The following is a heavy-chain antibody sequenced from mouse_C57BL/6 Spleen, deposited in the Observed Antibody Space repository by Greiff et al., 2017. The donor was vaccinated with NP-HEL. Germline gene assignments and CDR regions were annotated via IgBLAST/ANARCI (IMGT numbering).Heavy chain of an antibody. CDR1: GFNIKDYY. CDR2: IDPEDGDP. J-gene: IGHJ2*01. Sequence: EVKLVESGAELVRPGASVKLSCTASGFNIKDYYMHWVKQRPEQGLEWIGRIDPEDGDPEYAPKFQGKATMTADTSSNTAYLQLSSLTSEDTAVYYCTRWLLRTYYFDYWGQGTTLTVSS. V-gene: IGHV14-1*01. CDR3: TRWLLRTYYFDY. D-gene: IGHD2-3*01.